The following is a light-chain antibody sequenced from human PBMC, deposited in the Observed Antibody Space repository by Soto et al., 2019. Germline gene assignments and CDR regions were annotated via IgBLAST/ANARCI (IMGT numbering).Light chain of an antibody. CDR3: QQYDAWPLA. CDR1: QTIRGH. J-gene: IGKJ4*01. Sequence: EIVMTQSPVTLSVSPGVRATLSCRASQTIRGHLAWYQQKPGQAPRLLIHGASTRVTGIPARFSGSASGTEFILTIDSLQSEDFAVYFCQQYDAWPLAFGGGTKVEF. V-gene: IGKV3-15*01. CDR2: GAS.